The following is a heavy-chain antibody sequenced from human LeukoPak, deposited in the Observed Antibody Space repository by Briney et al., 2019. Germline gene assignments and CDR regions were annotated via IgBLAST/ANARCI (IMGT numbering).Heavy chain of an antibody. V-gene: IGHV3-7*01. CDR3: GNQCSGGICPED. CDR1: GFRFTSYW. CDR2: IGQDGSVK. D-gene: IGHD2-15*01. Sequence: GGSLRLSCAASGFRFTSYWMTWVRQAPGKGLEWVGNIGQDGSVKNYADSVKGRFSISRDNAKNSVFLQMNSLRAEDTAFYYCGNQCSGGICPEDWGRGTLVTVSS. J-gene: IGHJ4*02.